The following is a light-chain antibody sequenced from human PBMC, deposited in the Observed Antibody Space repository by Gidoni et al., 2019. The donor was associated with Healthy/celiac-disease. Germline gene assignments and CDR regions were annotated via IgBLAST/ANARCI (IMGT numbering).Light chain of an antibody. CDR2: AAS. J-gene: IGKJ4*01. CDR1: QSISSY. CDR3: QQSYSTPPT. V-gene: IGKV1-39*01. Sequence: DIQMTQSPSSLSASVGDRVTITCRASQSISSYLNWYQQKPGKAPKLLLYAASSLQSGVPSRFSGSGSRTDFTLTISSLQPEDFATYYCQQSYSTPPTFGGGTKVEIK.